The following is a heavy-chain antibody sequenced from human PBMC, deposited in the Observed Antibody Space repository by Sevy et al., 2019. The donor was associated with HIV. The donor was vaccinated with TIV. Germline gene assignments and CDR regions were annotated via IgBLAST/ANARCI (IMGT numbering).Heavy chain of an antibody. D-gene: IGHD3-3*01. CDR1: GFDFSRYL. J-gene: IGHJ6*02. Sequence: GGSLRLSCAASGFDFSRYLMHWVRQVPGKGLVWVSQIKHDGSSTTYADSVKGRFSVSRDNAKNTLYLQMNGLRAEDTAVYYCAREGVDFWSGPVDFYYGMHVWGQGATVTVSS. CDR3: AREGVDFWSGPVDFYYGMHV. V-gene: IGHV3-74*01. CDR2: IKHDGSST.